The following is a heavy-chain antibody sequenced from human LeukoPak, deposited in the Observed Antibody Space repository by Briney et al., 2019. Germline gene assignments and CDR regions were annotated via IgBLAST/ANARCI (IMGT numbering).Heavy chain of an antibody. Sequence: PGGSLRLSCAASGFTFSSYGMHWVRQAPGKGLEWVSSISSSSSYTYYADSVKGRFTISRDNAKNSLYLQMNSLRAEDTAVYYCARDPGYDSSGSFDYWGQGTLVTVSS. V-gene: IGHV3-21*01. D-gene: IGHD3-22*01. CDR1: GFTFSSYG. CDR2: ISSSSSYT. CDR3: ARDPGYDSSGSFDY. J-gene: IGHJ4*02.